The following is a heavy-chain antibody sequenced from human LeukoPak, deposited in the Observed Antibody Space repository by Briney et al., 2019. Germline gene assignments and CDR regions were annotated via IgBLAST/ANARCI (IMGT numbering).Heavy chain of an antibody. CDR1: GFTFDDYG. CDR2: INWNGGST. J-gene: IGHJ3*02. Sequence: GGSLRLSCAASGFTFDDYGVSWVRQAPGKGLEWVSGINWNGGSTGYADSVKGRFTISRDNAKNSLYLQMNSLRAEDTALCHCARDRHSAGVYDSSGYYRDAFDIWGQGTMVTVSS. D-gene: IGHD3-22*01. CDR3: ARDRHSAGVYDSSGYYRDAFDI. V-gene: IGHV3-20*01.